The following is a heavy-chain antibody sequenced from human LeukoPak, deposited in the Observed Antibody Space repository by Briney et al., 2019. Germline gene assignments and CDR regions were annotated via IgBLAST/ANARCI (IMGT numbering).Heavy chain of an antibody. D-gene: IGHD3-16*01. CDR1: GFTLSNYA. CDR3: AKDVLRLNYGYFDL. CDR2: ISYSSGSI. V-gene: IGHV3-23*01. Sequence: GGSLRLSCAASGFTLSNYAMSWVRQGPGKGPEWVAGISYSSGSIYYLDSVKGRLTISRDNSRNTLYLQMNSLRAEDTAVYYCAKDVLRLNYGYFDLWGRGTLVSVSS. J-gene: IGHJ2*01.